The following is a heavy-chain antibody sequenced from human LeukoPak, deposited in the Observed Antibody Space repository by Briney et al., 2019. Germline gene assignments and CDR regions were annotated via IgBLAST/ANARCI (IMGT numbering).Heavy chain of an antibody. D-gene: IGHD3-10*01. CDR3: ATGVGGESSLYFDY. CDR1: GYTLTELS. V-gene: IGHV1-24*01. CDR2: FDPEDGET. J-gene: IGHJ4*02. Sequence: ASVTVSCKVSGYTLTELSMHWVRQAPGKGLEWMGGFDPEDGETIYAQKFQGRVTMTEDTSTDTAYMELSSLRSEDTAVYYCATGVGGESSLYFDYWGQGTLVTVSS.